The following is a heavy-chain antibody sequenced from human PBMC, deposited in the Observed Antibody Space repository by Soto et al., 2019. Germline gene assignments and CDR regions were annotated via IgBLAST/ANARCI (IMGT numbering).Heavy chain of an antibody. D-gene: IGHD5-12*01. CDR2: IYSGGST. CDR1: GFTVSSNY. Sequence: GGSLRLSCAASGFTVSSNYMSWVRQAPGKGLEWVSVIYSGGSTYYADSVKGRFTISRHNSKNTLYLQMNSLRAEDTAVYYCARALGGGVATIFSTYYMDVWGKGTTVTVS. CDR3: ARALGGGVATIFSTYYMDV. V-gene: IGHV3-53*04. J-gene: IGHJ6*03.